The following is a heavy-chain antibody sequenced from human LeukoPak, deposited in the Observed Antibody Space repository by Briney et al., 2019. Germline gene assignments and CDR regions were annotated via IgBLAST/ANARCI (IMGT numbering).Heavy chain of an antibody. CDR2: IYTSGST. D-gene: IGHD5-12*01. J-gene: IGHJ4*02. CDR3: ARTGLRFDY. CDR1: GGSISSGSYY. Sequence: SETLSLTCTVSGGSISSGSYYWSWIRQPAGTGLEWIGRIYTSGSTNYNPSLKSRVTISVDTSKNQFSLKLSSVTAADTAVYYCARTGLRFDYWGQGTLVTVSS. V-gene: IGHV4-61*02.